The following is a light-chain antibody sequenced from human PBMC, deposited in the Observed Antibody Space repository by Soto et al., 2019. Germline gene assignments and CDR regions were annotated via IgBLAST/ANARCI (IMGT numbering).Light chain of an antibody. Sequence: QSALTQSPSASGSPGQSVTISCTGTSSDIGGYNSVSWYQQHPGKAPKVMIYDVTKRPSGVPDRFSGSKSGNTASLTVSALQAEDEADYYCTSSTDSKNLVFGTGTKVTVL. CDR2: DVT. CDR1: SSDIGGYNS. CDR3: TSSTDSKNLV. V-gene: IGLV2-8*01. J-gene: IGLJ1*01.